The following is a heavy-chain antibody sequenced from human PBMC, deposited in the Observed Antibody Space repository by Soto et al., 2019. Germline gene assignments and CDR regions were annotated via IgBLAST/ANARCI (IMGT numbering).Heavy chain of an antibody. CDR3: ARVPRYSSDIVDVPAVMYEEWFDP. V-gene: IGHV1-3*01. D-gene: IGHD2-2*01. CDR1: GYSFMNYA. Sequence: QVQLVQSGAEVKKPGASVKISCKSSGYSFMNYAMHWVRQAPGQGLEWMGWIHAGDGKTKYAQRLQGRVTITRYTSASTVYMELSSLRSEDTAVYYCARVPRYSSDIVDVPAVMYEEWFDPLGQGTLVTVSS. J-gene: IGHJ5*02. CDR2: IHAGDGKT.